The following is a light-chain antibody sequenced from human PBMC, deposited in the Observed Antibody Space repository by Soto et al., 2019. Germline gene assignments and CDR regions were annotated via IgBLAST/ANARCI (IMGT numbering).Light chain of an antibody. CDR3: LQDYNYLWT. Sequence: AIQLTQSPSSLSASLGDRVTITCRASQGIRNDLGWYQQKPGTAPKLLIYAASSLQSGVPSRFSGSGFGTDFTLTISSLQPEDFATYYCLQDYNYLWTFGQGTKVEI. CDR1: QGIRND. CDR2: AAS. J-gene: IGKJ1*01. V-gene: IGKV1-6*01.